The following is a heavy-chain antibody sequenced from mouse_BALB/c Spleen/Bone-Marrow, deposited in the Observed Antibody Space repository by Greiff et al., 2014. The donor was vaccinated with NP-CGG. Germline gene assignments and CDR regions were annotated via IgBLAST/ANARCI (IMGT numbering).Heavy chain of an antibody. J-gene: IGHJ3*01. Sequence: QVQLKESGPELVKPGASVRISCKASGYTFTSYYIHWVKQRPGQGLEWIGWIYPGNVNTKYNEKFKGKATLTADKSSSTAYMQPSSLTSEDSAVYFCARDYYGSSSFAYWGQGTLVTVSA. V-gene: IGHV1S56*01. CDR1: GYTFTSYY. CDR2: IYPGNVNT. CDR3: ARDYYGSSSFAY. D-gene: IGHD1-1*01.